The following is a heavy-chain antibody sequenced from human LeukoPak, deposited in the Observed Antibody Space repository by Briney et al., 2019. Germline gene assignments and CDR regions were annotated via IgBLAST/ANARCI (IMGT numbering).Heavy chain of an antibody. CDR3: ARPGRYYDFWSGSGAFDI. CDR2: IYYSGST. Sequence: SETLSLTCTASGGSISSSSYYWGWIRQPPGKGLEWIGSIYYSGSTYYNPSLKSRVTISVDTSKNQFSLKLSSVTAADTAVYYCARPGRYYDFWSGSGAFDIWGQGTMATVSS. CDR1: GGSISSSSYY. V-gene: IGHV4-39*01. J-gene: IGHJ3*02. D-gene: IGHD3-3*01.